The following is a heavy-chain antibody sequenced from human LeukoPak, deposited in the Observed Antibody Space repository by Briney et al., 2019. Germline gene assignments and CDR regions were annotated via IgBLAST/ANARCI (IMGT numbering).Heavy chain of an antibody. CDR3: ARLPIGYCSGGSCYSYYFDY. D-gene: IGHD2-15*01. CDR2: IYHSGST. Sequence: PSETLSLTCTVSGYSISSGYYWGWIRQPPGKGLEWIGSIYHSGSTYYNPSLKSRVTISVDTSKNQFSLKLSSVTAADTAVYYCARLPIGYCSGGSCYSYYFDYWGQGTLVTVSS. J-gene: IGHJ4*02. V-gene: IGHV4-38-2*02. CDR1: GYSISSGYY.